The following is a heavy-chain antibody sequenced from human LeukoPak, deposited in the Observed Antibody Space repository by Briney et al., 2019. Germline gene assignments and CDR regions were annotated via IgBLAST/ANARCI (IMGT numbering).Heavy chain of an antibody. V-gene: IGHV4-59*01. CDR2: IYYNGGT. CDR3: ARIAVSGYSSSWYDY. J-gene: IGHJ4*02. Sequence: SETLSLTCSVSGGSISSYYWSWIRQSPGRGLEWIGYIYYNGGTNYNPSLKSRVTISVDTSKNQFSLRLSSVTAADTAVYFCARIAVSGYSSSWYDYWGQGTLVTVSS. CDR1: GGSISSYY. D-gene: IGHD6-13*01.